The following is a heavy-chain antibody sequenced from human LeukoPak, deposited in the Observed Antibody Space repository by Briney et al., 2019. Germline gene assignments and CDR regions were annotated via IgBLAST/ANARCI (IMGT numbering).Heavy chain of an antibody. CDR3: ASYDYGDLVNAFDI. D-gene: IGHD4-17*01. Sequence: ASETLSLTCTASGGSISSSSYYWGWIRQPLGKGLEWIGSAYYSGSTYHNPSLKSRVTISVDTSKNQFSLKLTSVTAADTAVYYCASYDYGDLVNAFDIWGQGTMVTVSS. CDR1: GGSISSSSYY. CDR2: AYYSGST. V-gene: IGHV4-39*01. J-gene: IGHJ3*02.